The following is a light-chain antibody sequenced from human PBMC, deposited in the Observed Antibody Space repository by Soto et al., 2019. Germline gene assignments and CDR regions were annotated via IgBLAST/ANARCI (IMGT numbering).Light chain of an antibody. CDR1: SSDVGGYNY. CDR3: SSYTSNSTLVV. J-gene: IGLJ2*01. Sequence: QSALTQPASVSGSPGQSITISCTGTSSDVGGYNYVSWYQQHPGKAPKLIIYDVSNRPSGVSNRFSGSRSGNTASLTISGLQAEDEADYYCSSYTSNSTLVVFGGGTKLTVL. CDR2: DVS. V-gene: IGLV2-14*01.